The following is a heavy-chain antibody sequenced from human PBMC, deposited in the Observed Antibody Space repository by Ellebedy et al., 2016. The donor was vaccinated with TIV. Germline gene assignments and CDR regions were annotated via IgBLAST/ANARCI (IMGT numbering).Heavy chain of an antibody. D-gene: IGHD6-13*01. CDR1: GFTFSNYA. CDR2: ISSSSSYI. J-gene: IGHJ6*02. V-gene: IGHV3-21*01. Sequence: GESLKISXAASGFTFSNYAMSWVRQAPGKGLEWVSSISSSSSYIYYADSVKGRFTISRDNAKNSLYLQMNSLRAEDTAVYYCARDGQQLVDYYGMDVWGQGTTVTVSS. CDR3: ARDGQQLVDYYGMDV.